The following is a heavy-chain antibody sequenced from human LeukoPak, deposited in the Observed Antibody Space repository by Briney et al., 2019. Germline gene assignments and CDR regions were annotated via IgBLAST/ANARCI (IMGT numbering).Heavy chain of an antibody. V-gene: IGHV3-64*01. D-gene: IGHD1-20*01. Sequence: GGSLRLSCAASGFTFSSYAMYWVRQAPGKGLEYVSAISSNGGSTYYENSVKGRFTISRDNSKNTLYLQMGSLRAEDMAVYYCARGPLDNWNFFDYWGQGTLVTVSS. J-gene: IGHJ4*02. CDR1: GFTFSSYA. CDR3: ARGPLDNWNFFDY. CDR2: ISSNGGST.